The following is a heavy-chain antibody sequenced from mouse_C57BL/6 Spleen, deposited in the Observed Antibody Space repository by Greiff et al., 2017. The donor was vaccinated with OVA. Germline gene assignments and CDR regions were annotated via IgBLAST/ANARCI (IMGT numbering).Heavy chain of an antibody. CDR2: IDPEDGDT. Sequence: EVQLQQSGAELVRPGASVKLSCTASGFNIKDYYMHWVKQRPEQGLEWIGRIDPEDGDTEYAPKFQGKATMTADTSSSTAYMQLSSLTSEDSAVYYCARSQGYYIRGYAMDYWGQGTSVTVSS. CDR1: GFNIKDYY. J-gene: IGHJ4*01. CDR3: ARSQGYYIRGYAMDY. V-gene: IGHV14-1*01. D-gene: IGHD1-3*01.